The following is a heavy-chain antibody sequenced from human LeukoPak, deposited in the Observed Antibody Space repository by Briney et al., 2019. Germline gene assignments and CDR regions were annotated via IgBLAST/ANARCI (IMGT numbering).Heavy chain of an antibody. CDR3: ARVSYGLGGYYVCYFVR. J-gene: IGHJ4*02. V-gene: IGHV6-1*01. Sequence: RTLSLTCAVSGYSVSAYRAVWARLRPSPWRGLDWLVRTYCRSQYISDYVEGGKGRIKINADTSTNQLSLQLNSVTPEDTAVYYCARVSYGLGGYYVCYFVRWGQRALVADCS. CDR2: TYCRSQYIS. CDR1: GYSVSAYRAV. D-gene: IGHD3-10*01.